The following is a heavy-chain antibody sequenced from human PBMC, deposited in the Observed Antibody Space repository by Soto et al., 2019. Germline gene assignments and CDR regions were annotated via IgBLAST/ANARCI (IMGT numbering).Heavy chain of an antibody. CDR2: ISSYNGNT. CDR1: GYTFTDYF. D-gene: IGHD6-6*01. V-gene: IGHV1-18*04. J-gene: IGHJ6*02. Sequence: ASVKVSCKASGYTFTDYFMHWVRQAPGQGLEWMGWISSYNGNTNYAQKLQGRVTMTTDTSTTTAYMELRSLRSDDTAVYYCARDRPTSSIRARDYYYAMDVWGQGTTVTVSS. CDR3: ARDRPTSSIRARDYYYAMDV.